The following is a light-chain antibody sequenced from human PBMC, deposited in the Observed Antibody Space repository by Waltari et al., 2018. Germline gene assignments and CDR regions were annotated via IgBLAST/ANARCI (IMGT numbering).Light chain of an antibody. CDR3: QSYDNRNHWV. Sequence: NFMLTQPPSVSESPGKTVTISCTRSRGSLATNHVQWYQQRPGSSPTAVIYEDTQRPSGVPDRFSGSIDSSSNSASLTISGLKTEDEADYYCQSYDNRNHWVFGGGTKLTVL. CDR1: RGSLATNH. V-gene: IGLV6-57*01. J-gene: IGLJ3*02. CDR2: EDT.